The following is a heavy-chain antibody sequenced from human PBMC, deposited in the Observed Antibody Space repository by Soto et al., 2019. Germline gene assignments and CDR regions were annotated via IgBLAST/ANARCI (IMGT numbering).Heavy chain of an antibody. Sequence: EVQLLESGGGLVQPGGSLRLSCAASGFTFSGYAMSWVRQAPGKGLEWVSVISGSGYVTYYADSVKVRFTISRDNSKNTLYLQMNSLRVEDTAVYYCAKDDYGDYGGFQHWGQGTLVTVSS. V-gene: IGHV3-23*01. J-gene: IGHJ1*01. CDR2: ISGSGYVT. CDR3: AKDDYGDYGGFQH. CDR1: GFTFSGYA. D-gene: IGHD4-17*01.